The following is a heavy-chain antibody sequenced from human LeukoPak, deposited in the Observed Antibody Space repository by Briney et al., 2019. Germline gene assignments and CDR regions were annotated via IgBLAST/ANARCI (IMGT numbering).Heavy chain of an antibody. CDR3: ARTRGVTTVTTGKHYYYYYCMDV. CDR1: GYTFTGYY. D-gene: IGHD4-17*01. CDR2: INPNSGGT. Sequence: ASVKVSCKASGYTFTGYYMHWVRQAPGQGLEWMGWINPNSGGTSYAQKFQGRVTMTRDTSISTAYMELSRLRSDDTAVYYCARTRGVTTVTTGKHYYYYYCMDVWGQGTTVTVSS. J-gene: IGHJ6*02. V-gene: IGHV1-2*02.